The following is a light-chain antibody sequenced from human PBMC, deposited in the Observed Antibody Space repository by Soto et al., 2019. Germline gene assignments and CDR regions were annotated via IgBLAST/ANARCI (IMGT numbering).Light chain of an antibody. J-gene: IGKJ1*01. CDR3: QQYDSYSWT. Sequence: DIQMTQSPSTLSASVGDRVTITCRASQSISTWLAWYQQKPGKAPKLLIYKASSLESGVPSRFSGSGSGTEFTFTISSLQPDEFATYYCQQYDSYSWTFGQGTKVEIK. V-gene: IGKV1-5*03. CDR1: QSISTW. CDR2: KAS.